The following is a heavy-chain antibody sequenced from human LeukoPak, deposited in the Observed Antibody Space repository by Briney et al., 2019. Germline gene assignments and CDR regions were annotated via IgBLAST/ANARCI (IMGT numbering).Heavy chain of an antibody. V-gene: IGHV4-4*07. CDR3: ARDSIEQLVPGYYYYYMDV. CDR1: GGSISSYY. D-gene: IGHD6-13*01. Sequence: SETLSLTCTVSGGSISSYYWSWIRQPAGKGLEWIGRIYTSGSTNYNPSLKSRVTMSVDTSKNQFSLKLSSVTAADTAVYYCARDSIEQLVPGYYYYYMDVWGKGTTVTISS. J-gene: IGHJ6*03. CDR2: IYTSGST.